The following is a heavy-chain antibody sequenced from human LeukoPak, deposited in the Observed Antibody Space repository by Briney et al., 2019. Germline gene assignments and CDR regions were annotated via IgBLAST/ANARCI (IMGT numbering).Heavy chain of an antibody. J-gene: IGHJ3*02. CDR3: ARTHDYTMHDAFDI. D-gene: IGHD4-11*01. CDR1: DDSISDYY. Sequence: SETLSLTCTVSDDSISDYYRGWFRQPPGKGLEWIGYFYNSGRSTYNPSLKSRVTISADTSKNHFSLKLNSVTTADTAVYYCARTHDYTMHDAFDIWGQGTMVTVSS. CDR2: FYNSGRS. V-gene: IGHV4-59*01.